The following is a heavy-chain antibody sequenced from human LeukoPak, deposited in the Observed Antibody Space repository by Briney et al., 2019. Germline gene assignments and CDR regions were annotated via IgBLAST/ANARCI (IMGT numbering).Heavy chain of an antibody. V-gene: IGHV3-23*05. D-gene: IGHD5-18*01. CDR1: GFTFSDYA. CDR2: FKTNYNQV. CDR3: ARTMDTAMVTALDY. Sequence: GGSLRLSCVASGFTFSDYAMNWVRQAPGKGLEWVSTFKTNYNQVYYAESVRGRFTVSTDNSKNTAYLQMNSLRAEDTAVYYCARTMDTAMVTALDYWGQGTLVTVSS. J-gene: IGHJ4*02.